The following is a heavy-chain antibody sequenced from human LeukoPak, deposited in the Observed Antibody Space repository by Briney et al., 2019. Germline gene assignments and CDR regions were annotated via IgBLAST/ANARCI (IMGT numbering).Heavy chain of an antibody. CDR2: INPSGGST. J-gene: IGHJ4*02. Sequence: ASVTVSCKASGYTFTSYYMHWVRQAPGQGLEWMGIINPSGGSTSYAQKFQGRVTMTRDTSTSTVYMELSSLRSEDTAVYYCARVDNSPTPLQWHFDYWGQGTLVTVSS. CDR3: ARVDNSPTPLQWHFDY. CDR1: GYTFTSYY. D-gene: IGHD5-24*01. V-gene: IGHV1-46*01.